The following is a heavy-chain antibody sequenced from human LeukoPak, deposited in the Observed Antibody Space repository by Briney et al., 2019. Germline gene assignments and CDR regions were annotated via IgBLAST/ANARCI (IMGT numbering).Heavy chain of an antibody. CDR2: ISGKDGHT. V-gene: IGHV1-18*04. D-gene: IGHD6-25*01. CDR1: GYTFTSYG. J-gene: IGHJ5*02. Sequence: GATVKVSCKASGYTFTSYGINWVRQAPGQGLKWMGWISGKDGHTKYAQKFQGRGTMTIDTSTSTAYMELRSLTSDDTAVYYCARDGELGAALGGASYFWFDPWGQGTLVTVSS. CDR3: ARDGELGAALGGASYFWFDP.